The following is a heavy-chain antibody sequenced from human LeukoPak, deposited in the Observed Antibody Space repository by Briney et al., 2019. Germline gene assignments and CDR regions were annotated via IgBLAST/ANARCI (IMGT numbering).Heavy chain of an antibody. V-gene: IGHV4-59*01. D-gene: IGHD1-26*01. CDR3: ARYDSGSSNDAFDI. CDR1: GGSISSYY. CDR2: IYTSGRT. Sequence: SETLALTCTVSGGSISSYYWSWIRQPPGKGLEWIGYIYTSGRTNYNPSLKSRVTISVDTSKNQFSLKLSSVTAADTAVYYCARYDSGSSNDAFDIWGQGTMVTVSS. J-gene: IGHJ3*02.